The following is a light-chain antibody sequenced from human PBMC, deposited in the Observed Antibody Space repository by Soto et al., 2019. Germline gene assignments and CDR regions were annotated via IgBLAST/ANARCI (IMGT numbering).Light chain of an antibody. CDR3: SSYATSPTLYV. J-gene: IGLJ1*01. V-gene: IGLV2-14*01. CDR2: EVS. Sequence: QSVLSQPASVSGSPGQSITISCTGTSSDVGGYNYVSWFQQHPGKAPKLMIYEVSNRPSGVSNRFSGSKSGNTASLTISGLQADDEADYYCSSYATSPTLYVFGTGTKLTVL. CDR1: SSDVGGYNY.